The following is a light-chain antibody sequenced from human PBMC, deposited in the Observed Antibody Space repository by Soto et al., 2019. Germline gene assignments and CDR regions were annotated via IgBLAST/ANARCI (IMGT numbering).Light chain of an antibody. CDR2: DVS. Sequence: QSVLTQPASLSVSPGQSITISCTRTSSDIGIFNYVSWYQQHPGKAPKLMIYDVSNRPSGVSDRFSGSKSGNTASLTISGLQTEDEADYYCGSYTNTTTSFATGTKVTVL. V-gene: IGLV2-14*01. CDR3: GSYTNTTTS. CDR1: SSDIGIFNY. J-gene: IGLJ1*01.